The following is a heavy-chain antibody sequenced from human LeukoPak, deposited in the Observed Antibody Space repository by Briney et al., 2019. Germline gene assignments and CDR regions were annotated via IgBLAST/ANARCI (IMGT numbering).Heavy chain of an antibody. CDR1: GLTSSNYW. CDR3: ARDGPWNRPTSGWFDP. D-gene: IGHD1-1*01. V-gene: IGHV3-7*01. CDR2: IKQDGSEK. J-gene: IGHJ5*02. Sequence: GGSLRLSCAASGLTSSNYWMSWVRQVPGKGLEWVANIKQDGSEKHYVDSVKGRFTISRDNAKNSLYLQMDSLRVEDTAVYSCARDGPWNRPTSGWFDPWGQGTLVIVSS.